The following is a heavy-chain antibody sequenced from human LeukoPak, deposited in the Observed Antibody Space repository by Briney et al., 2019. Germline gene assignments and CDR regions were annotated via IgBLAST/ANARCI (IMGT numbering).Heavy chain of an antibody. V-gene: IGHV3-23*01. CDR1: GFIFSNYP. Sequence: GRSLRLSCAVSGFIFSNYPMHWVRQAPGKGLEWVSAISGSGGSTYYADSVKGRFTISRDNSKNTLYLQMDSLRAEDTAVYYCRVRYGMDVWGQGTTVTVSS. CDR2: ISGSGGST. CDR3: RVRYGMDV. J-gene: IGHJ6*02.